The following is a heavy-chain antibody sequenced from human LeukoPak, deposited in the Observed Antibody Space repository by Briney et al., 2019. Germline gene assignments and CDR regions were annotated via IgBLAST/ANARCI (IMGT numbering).Heavy chain of an antibody. D-gene: IGHD3-10*01. Sequence: SETLSLTCTVSGGSISSYYWSWIRQPPGKGLEWIGYIYYSGSTNYNPSLKSRVTISVDTSKNQFSLKLSSVTAADTAVYYCARRPSYGSGRDSRYYFDYWGQGTLVTVSS. J-gene: IGHJ4*02. CDR2: IYYSGST. V-gene: IGHV4-59*12. CDR1: GGSISSYY. CDR3: ARRPSYGSGRDSRYYFDY.